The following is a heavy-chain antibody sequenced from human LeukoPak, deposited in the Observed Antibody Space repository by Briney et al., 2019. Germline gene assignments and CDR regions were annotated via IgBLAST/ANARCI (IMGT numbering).Heavy chain of an antibody. V-gene: IGHV5-51*01. Sequence: GESLKISCKGSGYSFTSYWIGWVRQMPGKGLEWMGIIYPGDSETRYSPSFQGQVTISADKSISTAYLQWNSLKASDAAMYYCARRRDLYPGSYYPFDYWGQGTLVTVSS. J-gene: IGHJ4*02. CDR3: ARRRDLYPGSYYPFDY. CDR1: GYSFTSYW. D-gene: IGHD1-26*01. CDR2: IYPGDSET.